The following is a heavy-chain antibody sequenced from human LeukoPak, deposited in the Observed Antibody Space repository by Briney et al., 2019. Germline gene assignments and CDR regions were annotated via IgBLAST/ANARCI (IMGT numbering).Heavy chain of an antibody. CDR2: IIPTRGIR. CDR1: RGTFTSDA. V-gene: IGHV1-69*04. CDR3: ARFRWGIVAAGGKYYYYGMDV. Sequence: SVKVSCTASRGTFTSDAINWVPQSPGQGLEWMGRIIPTRGIRNSAQKFQGRVTLPSDESTTTAYMQLSSLRSEDTAVYYGARFRWGIVAAGGKYYYYGMDVWVQGTTVTVSS. J-gene: IGHJ6*02. D-gene: IGHD6-13*01.